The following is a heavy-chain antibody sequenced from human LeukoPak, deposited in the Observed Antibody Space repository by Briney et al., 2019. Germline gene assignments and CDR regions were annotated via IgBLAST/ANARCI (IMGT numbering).Heavy chain of an antibody. V-gene: IGHV4-38-2*02. Sequence: SETLSLTCNVSGYSISSGYYWGWIRQPPGKGLEWIGSIYYSGSTYYNPSLKSRVTIFVDTSKKQFSLKLSSVTAADTAVYYCARVRGVISYYYYYMDVWGKGTTVTISS. CDR1: GYSISSGYY. D-gene: IGHD3-10*01. CDR2: IYYSGST. J-gene: IGHJ6*03. CDR3: ARVRGVISYYYYYMDV.